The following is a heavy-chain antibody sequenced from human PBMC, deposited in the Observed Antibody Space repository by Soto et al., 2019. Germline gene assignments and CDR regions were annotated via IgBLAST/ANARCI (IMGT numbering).Heavy chain of an antibody. J-gene: IGHJ4*02. CDR1: GYTFTSYG. CDR2: ISAHNGNT. D-gene: IGHD1-1*01. CDR3: ARGRYGDY. Sequence: QVHLVQSGAEVKKPGASVKVSCKCSGYTFTSYGITWVRQAPGQGLEWMGWISAHNGNTNYAQKLQGRVTVTRDTSTSTAYMELRSVRSDYSAVYYWARGRYGDYWGQGALVTVSS. V-gene: IGHV1-18*01.